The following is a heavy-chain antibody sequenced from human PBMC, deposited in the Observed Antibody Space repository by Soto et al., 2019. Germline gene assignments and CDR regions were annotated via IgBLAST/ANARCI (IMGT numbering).Heavy chain of an antibody. J-gene: IGHJ4*02. V-gene: IGHV3-21*01. CDR2: ISSSSSYI. CDR3: ARDPIAAAEFDY. D-gene: IGHD6-25*01. Sequence: EVQLVESGGGLVKPGGSLRLSCAASGFTFSGYSMNWVRQAPGKGLEWVSSISSSSSYIYYADSVKGRFTISRDNAKNSLYLQMNSLRAEDTAVYYCARDPIAAAEFDYWGQGTLVTVSS. CDR1: GFTFSGYS.